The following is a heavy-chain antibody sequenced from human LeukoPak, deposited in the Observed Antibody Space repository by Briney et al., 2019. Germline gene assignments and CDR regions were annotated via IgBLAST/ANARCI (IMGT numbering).Heavy chain of an antibody. CDR1: GFTFSSYG. D-gene: IGHD2-21*02. V-gene: IGHV3-30*18. Sequence: GGCLRLSCAASGFTFSSYGMHWVRQAPGKGLEWVAVTSNDGSNKYYEDSVKGRFTVSRDNSQNTLYLQMNSLRAEDTAVYYCAKSRGSCGYDCYSDYWGQGTLVTVSS. CDR3: AKSRGSCGYDCYSDY. CDR2: TSNDGSNK. J-gene: IGHJ4*02.